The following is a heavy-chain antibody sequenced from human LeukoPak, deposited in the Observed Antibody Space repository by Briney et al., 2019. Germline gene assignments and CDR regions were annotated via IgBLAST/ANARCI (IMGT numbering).Heavy chain of an antibody. CDR1: GGSISSGGYY. CDR2: IYYSGST. Sequence: PSETLSLTCVVSGGSISSGGYYWSWIRQHPGKGLEWIGYIYYSGSTYYNPSLKSRVTISVDTSKNQFSLKLSSVTAADTAVYYCARRNYYDSSGFLYWYFDLWGRGTLVTVSS. CDR3: ARRNYYDSSGFLYWYFDL. J-gene: IGHJ2*01. D-gene: IGHD3-22*01. V-gene: IGHV4-31*11.